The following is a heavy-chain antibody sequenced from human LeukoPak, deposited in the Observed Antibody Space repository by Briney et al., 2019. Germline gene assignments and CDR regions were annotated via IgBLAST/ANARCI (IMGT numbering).Heavy chain of an antibody. J-gene: IGHJ5*02. CDR2: IYYSGST. V-gene: IGHV4-39*01. CDR1: GGSISSSSYY. CDR3: ASQVHSGWYKLVGWFDP. D-gene: IGHD6-19*01. Sequence: SETLSHTCTVSGGSISSSSYYWGWIRQPPGKGLEWVGSIYYSGSTYYNPSLKSRVTISVDTSKNQFSLKLSSVTAADTAVYYCASQVHSGWYKLVGWFDPWGQGTLVTVSS.